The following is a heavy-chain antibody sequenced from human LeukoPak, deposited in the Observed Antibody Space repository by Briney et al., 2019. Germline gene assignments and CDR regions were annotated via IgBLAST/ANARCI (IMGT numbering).Heavy chain of an antibody. CDR1: GYTFTTYG. J-gene: IGHJ3*02. CDR3: ARVRKNNWNPRTDAFDI. CDR2: ISAYNGNT. V-gene: IGHV1-18*01. D-gene: IGHD1-1*01. Sequence: ASVKVSCKASGYTFTTYGISWVRQAPGQGLEWMGWISAYNGNTNYAQKLQGRVTMTTDTSTSTAYMELRSLKSDDTAVYYCARVRKNNWNPRTDAFDIWGQGTMVTVSS.